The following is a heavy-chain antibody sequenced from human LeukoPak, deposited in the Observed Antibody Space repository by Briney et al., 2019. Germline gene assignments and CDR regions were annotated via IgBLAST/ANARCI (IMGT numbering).Heavy chain of an antibody. CDR3: ARAYSSSWYTDY. CDR1: GFTFSSYG. J-gene: IGHJ4*02. D-gene: IGHD6-13*01. Sequence: GGSLRLSCAASGFTFSSYGMHWVRQAPGKGLEWVAVISYDGSNKYYADPVKGRFTISRDNSKNTLYLQMNSLRAEDTAVYYCARAYSSSWYTDYWGQGTLVTVSS. V-gene: IGHV3-30*03. CDR2: ISYDGSNK.